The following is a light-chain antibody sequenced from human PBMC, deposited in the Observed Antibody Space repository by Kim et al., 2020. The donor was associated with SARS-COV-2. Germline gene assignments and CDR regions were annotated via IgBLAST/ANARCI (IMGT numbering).Light chain of an antibody. CDR2: KAS. J-gene: IGKJ1*01. V-gene: IGKV1-5*03. Sequence: SASVGDRVTITCRASHVISSWLAWYQQKLRKRPGLLIYKASSLESGVPSRFKESGSGTEFTLTISSLQPDDFATYYCQQYNSYWTFGQGTKVDIK. CDR1: HVISSW. CDR3: QQYNSYWT.